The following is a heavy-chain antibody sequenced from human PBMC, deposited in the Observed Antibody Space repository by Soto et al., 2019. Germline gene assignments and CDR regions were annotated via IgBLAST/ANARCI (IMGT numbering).Heavy chain of an antibody. CDR2: IYYSGST. Sequence: TSETLSLTCAVSGDSISSGGYYWSWIRQHPGKGLEWIGYIYYSGSTYYNPSLKSRVTISVDMSKNQFSLKLSSVTAADTAVYYCASSSSWYYYYYGMDVWGQGTTVTVSS. CDR3: ASSSSWYYYYYGMDV. CDR1: GDSISSGGYY. V-gene: IGHV4-31*11. J-gene: IGHJ6*02. D-gene: IGHD6-13*01.